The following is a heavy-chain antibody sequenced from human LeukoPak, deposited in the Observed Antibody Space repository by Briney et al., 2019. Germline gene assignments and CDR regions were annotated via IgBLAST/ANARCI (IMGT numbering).Heavy chain of an antibody. CDR1: GGSFSGYY. CDR3: AREDDSSGSLAY. J-gene: IGHJ4*02. CDR2: INHSGST. Sequence: PSETLSLTCAVYGGSFSGYYWSWIRQPPGKGLEWIGEINHSGSTNYNPSLKSRVTISVDTSKNQFSLKLSSVTAADTAVYYCAREDDSSGSLAYWGQGTLVTVSS. D-gene: IGHD3-22*01. V-gene: IGHV4-34*01.